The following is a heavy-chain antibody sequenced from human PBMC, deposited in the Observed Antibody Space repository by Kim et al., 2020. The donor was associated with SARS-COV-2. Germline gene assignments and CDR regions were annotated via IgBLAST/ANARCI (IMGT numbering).Heavy chain of an antibody. D-gene: IGHD6-6*01. V-gene: IGHV4-39*01. CDR1: GGSISSSSYY. J-gene: IGHJ3*02. Sequence: SETLSLTCTVSGGSISSSSYYWGWIRQPPGKGLEWIGSIYYSGSTYYNPSLKSRVTISVDTSKNQFSLKLSSVTAADTAVYYCARHPARRGAREAFDIWGQGTMVTVSS. CDR2: IYYSGST. CDR3: ARHPARRGAREAFDI.